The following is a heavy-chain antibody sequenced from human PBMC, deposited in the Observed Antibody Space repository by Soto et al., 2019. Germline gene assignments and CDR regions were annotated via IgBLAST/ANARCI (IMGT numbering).Heavy chain of an antibody. CDR1: GGSISSSNW. CDR3: ARAGTYYDFWSGYYLDY. Sequence: SETLSLTCAVSGGSISSSNWWSWVRQPPGKGLEWIGEIYHSGSTNYNPSLKSRVTISVDKSKNQFSLKLSSVTAADTAVYYCARAGTYYDFWSGYYLDYWGQGTLVTVS. J-gene: IGHJ4*02. V-gene: IGHV4-4*02. CDR2: IYHSGST. D-gene: IGHD3-3*01.